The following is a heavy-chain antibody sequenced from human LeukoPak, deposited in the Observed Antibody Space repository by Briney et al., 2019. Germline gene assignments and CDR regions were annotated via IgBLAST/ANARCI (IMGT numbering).Heavy chain of an antibody. V-gene: IGHV1-2*02. D-gene: IGHD4-17*01. J-gene: IGHJ4*02. Sequence: GASVKVSCKASGYTFTGYYMHWVRQAPGQGLEWMGWINPNSGGTNYAQKLQGRVTMTTDTSTSTAYMELRSLRSDDTAVYYCARMGNPATVTADYWGQGTLVTVSS. CDR2: INPNSGGT. CDR1: GYTFTGYY. CDR3: ARMGNPATVTADY.